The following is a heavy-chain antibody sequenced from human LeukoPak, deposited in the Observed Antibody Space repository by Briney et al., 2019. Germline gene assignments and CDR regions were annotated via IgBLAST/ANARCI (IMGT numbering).Heavy chain of an antibody. CDR1: GDTFTGYY. J-gene: IGHJ3*02. Sequence: ASVRVSCKASGDTFTGYYMHWVGQAPGQGLGWREWMNPSGTVTNYAQKFQGRVTLARDTSNSAYMELKSLISDDTAVYYCATSTGYRSTWGAFDIWGQGTIVIVSS. V-gene: IGHV1-2*02. CDR2: MNPSGTVT. CDR3: ATSTGYRSTWGAFDI. D-gene: IGHD6-13*01.